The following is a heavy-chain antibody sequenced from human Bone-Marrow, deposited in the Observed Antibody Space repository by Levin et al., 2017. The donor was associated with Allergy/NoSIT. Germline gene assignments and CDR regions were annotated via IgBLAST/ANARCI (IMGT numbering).Heavy chain of an antibody. D-gene: IGHD3-16*02. CDR1: GFNFNRHG. CDR2: IWFDGSNR. V-gene: IGHV3-33*01. CDR3: GRDQQDYDWGIYRSTEMAPVDY. Sequence: GGSLRLSCAASGFNFNRHGMHWVRQAPGKGLEWVAVIWFDGSNRYYSDSVKGRFTISRDNSKNTLFLEMNSLRAEDTAVYYCGRDQQDYDWGIYRSTEMAPVDYWGQGAPVTVSS. J-gene: IGHJ4*02.